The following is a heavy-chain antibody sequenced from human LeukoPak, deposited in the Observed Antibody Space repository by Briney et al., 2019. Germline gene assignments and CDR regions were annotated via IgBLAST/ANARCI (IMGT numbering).Heavy chain of an antibody. J-gene: IGHJ5*02. D-gene: IGHD3-10*01. CDR3: ARGDRSGNYYGSGSP. V-gene: IGHV3-21*01. Sequence: PGGSLRLSCAASGFTFSSYSMNWVRQAPGKGLEWVSSISSSSSYIYYADSVKGRFTISRANAKNSLYLQMNSLRAEDTAVYYCARGDRSGNYYGSGSPWGQGTLVTVSS. CDR1: GFTFSSYS. CDR2: ISSSSSYI.